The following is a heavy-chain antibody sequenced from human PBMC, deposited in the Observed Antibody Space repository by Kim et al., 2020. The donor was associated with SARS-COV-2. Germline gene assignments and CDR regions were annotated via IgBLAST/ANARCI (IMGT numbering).Heavy chain of an antibody. V-gene: IGHV3-48*03. CDR1: GFTFSSYE. CDR2: ISSSGSTI. Sequence: GGSLRLSCAASGFTFSSYEMNWVRQAPGKGLEWVSYISSSGSTIYYADSVKGRFTISRDNAKNSLYLQMNSLRAEDTAVYYCARDRALLLWFGELLEPYGMDVWGQGTTVTVSS. J-gene: IGHJ6*02. CDR3: ARDRALLLWFGELLEPYGMDV. D-gene: IGHD3-10*01.